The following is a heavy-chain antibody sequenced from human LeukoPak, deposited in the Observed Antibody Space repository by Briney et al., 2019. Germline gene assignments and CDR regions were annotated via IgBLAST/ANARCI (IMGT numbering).Heavy chain of an antibody. CDR2: ISSSSSYI. CDR3: ARGEDYYPIEY. J-gene: IGHJ4*02. D-gene: IGHD3-22*01. V-gene: IGHV3-21*01. Sequence: PGGSLRLSCAASGFTFSSYAMHWVRQAPGKGLEWVSSISSSSSYIYYADSVKGRFTISRDNAKNSLYLQMNSLRAEDTAVYYCARGEDYYPIEYWGQGTLVTVSS. CDR1: GFTFSSYA.